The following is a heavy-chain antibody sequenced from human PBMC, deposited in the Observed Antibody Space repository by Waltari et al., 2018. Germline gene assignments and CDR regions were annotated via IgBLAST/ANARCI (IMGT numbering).Heavy chain of an antibody. V-gene: IGHV1-69*04. D-gene: IGHD3-22*01. Sequence: QVQLVQSGAEVKKPGSSVKVSCKASGGTFSSYAISWVRQAPGQGLEWMGGIIPILCIANYAQKFQGRVTITADESTSTAYMELSSLRSEDTAVYYCARYHNYYDSSGYYSYFDYWGQGTLVTVSS. J-gene: IGHJ4*02. CDR3: ARYHNYYDSSGYYSYFDY. CDR1: GGTFSSYA. CDR2: IIPILCIA.